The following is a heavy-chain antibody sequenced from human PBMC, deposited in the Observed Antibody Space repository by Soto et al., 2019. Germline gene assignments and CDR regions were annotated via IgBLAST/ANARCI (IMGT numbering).Heavy chain of an antibody. D-gene: IGHD4-4*01. J-gene: IGHJ6*02. Sequence: GGSLSLSCAASGFTFSSYSMNWVRQAPGKGLEWVSSISSSSSYIYYADSVKGRFTISRDNAKNSLYLQMNSLRAEDTAVYYCARDSSETTVTTYYYYYGMDVWGQGTTVTVSS. CDR3: ARDSSETTVTTYYYYYGMDV. CDR1: GFTFSSYS. V-gene: IGHV3-21*01. CDR2: ISSSSSYI.